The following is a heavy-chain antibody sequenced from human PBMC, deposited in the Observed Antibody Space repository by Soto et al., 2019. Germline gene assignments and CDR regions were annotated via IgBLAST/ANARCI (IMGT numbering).Heavy chain of an antibody. CDR2: MNPNSGNT. CDR3: ARRSDFWSGYYETSYYYYMDV. J-gene: IGHJ6*03. Sequence: ASVKVSCTASGYTFTSYDINWVRQATGQGLEWMGWMNPNSGNTGYAQKFQGRVTMTRNTSISTAYMELSSLRSEDTAVYYCARRSDFWSGYYETSYYYYMDVWGKGTTVTVSS. V-gene: IGHV1-8*01. D-gene: IGHD3-3*01. CDR1: GYTFTSYD.